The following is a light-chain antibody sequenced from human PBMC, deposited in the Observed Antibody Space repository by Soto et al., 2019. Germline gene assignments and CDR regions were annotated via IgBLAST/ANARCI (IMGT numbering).Light chain of an antibody. CDR2: GAS. J-gene: IGKJ4*01. CDR1: QSVRSTY. CDR3: QHFSGSVT. Sequence: EVVLTQSPGTLSLSPGERATLSCRASQSVRSTYFGWYQQKPGQAPRLLIYGASKRQSGVPDRFSGGGSGTDFTLTISSLQPQDFPLHYYQHFSGSVTFDGGTKVDIK. V-gene: IGKV3-20*01.